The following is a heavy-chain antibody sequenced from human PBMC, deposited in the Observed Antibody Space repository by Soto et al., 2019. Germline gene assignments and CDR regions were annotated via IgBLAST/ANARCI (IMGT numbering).Heavy chain of an antibody. J-gene: IGHJ6*02. D-gene: IGHD3-16*01. CDR1: GFTFSSYA. Sequence: EVKLLDSGGGLVQTGGSLRLSCAASGFTFSSYAMGWVRQAPGKGLDWVSVISGSGGITYSADSVKGRFTISRDNSKNIQYLQMNSLRAEDTAVYYCAKGITDTGGYYYYSMDVWGQGTAVTVYS. V-gene: IGHV3-23*01. CDR3: AKGITDTGGYYYYSMDV. CDR2: ISGSGGIT.